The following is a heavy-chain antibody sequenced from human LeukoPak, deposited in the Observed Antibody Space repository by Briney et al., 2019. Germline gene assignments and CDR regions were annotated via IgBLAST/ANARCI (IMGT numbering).Heavy chain of an antibody. CDR3: ARVRIAAAGTSFDY. J-gene: IGHJ4*02. CDR2: IIPIFGTA. CDR1: GGTFSNYA. V-gene: IGHV1-69*06. Sequence: SVKVSCKASGGTFSNYAISWVRQAPGQGLEWMGGIIPIFGTANYAQKFQGRVTITADKSTSTAYMELSSLRSEDTAVYCCARVRIAAAGTSFDYWGQGTLVTVSS. D-gene: IGHD6-13*01.